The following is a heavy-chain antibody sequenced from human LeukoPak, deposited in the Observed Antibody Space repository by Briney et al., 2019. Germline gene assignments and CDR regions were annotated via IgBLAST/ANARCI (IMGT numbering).Heavy chain of an antibody. CDR1: GGSFSGYY. D-gene: IGHD6-19*01. J-gene: IGHJ4*02. Sequence: SETLSLTCAVYGGSFSGYYWSWIRQPPGKGLEWIGEINHSGSTNYNPSPKSRVTISVDTSKNQFSLKLSSVTAADTAVYYCARRIAVAGTGDTHFDYWGQGTLVTVSS. CDR3: ARRIAVAGTGDTHFDY. V-gene: IGHV4-34*01. CDR2: INHSGST.